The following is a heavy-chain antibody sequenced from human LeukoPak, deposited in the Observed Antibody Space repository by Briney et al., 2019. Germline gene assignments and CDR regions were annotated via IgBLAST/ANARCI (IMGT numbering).Heavy chain of an antibody. Sequence: SETLSLTCAVYGGSFSGYYWSWIRQPPGKGLEWIGEINHSGSTNYNPSLKSRVTISVDTSKNQFSLKLSSVTAADTAVYYCARGDSSNPIDYWGQGTLVTVSS. J-gene: IGHJ4*02. D-gene: IGHD6-13*01. CDR2: INHSGST. CDR1: GGSFSGYY. CDR3: ARGDSSNPIDY. V-gene: IGHV4-34*01.